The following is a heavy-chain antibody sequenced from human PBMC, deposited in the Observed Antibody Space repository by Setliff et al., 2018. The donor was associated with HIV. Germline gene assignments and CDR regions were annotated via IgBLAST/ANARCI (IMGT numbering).Heavy chain of an antibody. D-gene: IGHD6-19*01. J-gene: IGHJ3*02. CDR2: IGGSTGST. Sequence: PGESLTLSCAASGFLFSSYEMNWVRQAPGKGLEWVSAIGGSTGSTYYADSVKGRFTISRDNAKNTLYLQMNSLRGEEPAVYYCASTSDWYGNDALDIWGQGTRVTVSS. CDR3: ASTSDWYGNDALDI. CDR1: GFLFSSYE. V-gene: IGHV3-23*01.